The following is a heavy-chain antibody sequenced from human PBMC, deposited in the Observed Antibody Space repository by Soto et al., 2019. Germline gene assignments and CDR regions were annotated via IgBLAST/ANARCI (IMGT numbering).Heavy chain of an antibody. Sequence: QVQLVESGGGVVQPGRSLRLSCAASGFTFSSYGMHWVRQAPGKGLEWVAVISYDGSNKYYADSVKGRFTISRDNSKNTLNLQMNRLRAEDTAVYYCAKDRFAFRGEDYYYGMDVWGQGTTVTVSS. V-gene: IGHV3-30*18. CDR1: GFTFSSYG. D-gene: IGHD3-16*01. CDR3: AKDRFAFRGEDYYYGMDV. J-gene: IGHJ6*02. CDR2: ISYDGSNK.